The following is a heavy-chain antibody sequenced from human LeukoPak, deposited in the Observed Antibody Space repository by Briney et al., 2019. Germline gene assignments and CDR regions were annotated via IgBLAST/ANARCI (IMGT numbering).Heavy chain of an antibody. CDR2: IKQDGSEK. Sequence: GGSLRLSCAASGFTFSSYWMSRVRQAPGKGLEWVANIKQDGSEKYYVDSVKGRFTISRDNAKNSLYLQMNSLRAEDTALYYCAKDIGYGAFDIWGQGTMVTVSS. CDR1: GFTFSSYW. J-gene: IGHJ3*02. V-gene: IGHV3-7*03. CDR3: AKDIGYGAFDI. D-gene: IGHD5-18*01.